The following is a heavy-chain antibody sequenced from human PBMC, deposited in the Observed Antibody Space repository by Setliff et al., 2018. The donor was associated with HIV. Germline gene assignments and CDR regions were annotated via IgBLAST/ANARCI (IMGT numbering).Heavy chain of an antibody. J-gene: IGHJ4*02. D-gene: IGHD5-18*01. V-gene: IGHV4-4*08. CDR1: GGSMSTYY. Sequence: KTSETLSLTCTVSGGSMSTYYWSWIRQPPGKGLEWIGYIYTSGSTNYNPSLRSRVTISVDTSKNHFSLRLSSVTAADTAVYYCARDLPYNYGHAGLDYWGLGTLVTVSS. CDR3: ARDLPYNYGHAGLDY. CDR2: IYTSGST.